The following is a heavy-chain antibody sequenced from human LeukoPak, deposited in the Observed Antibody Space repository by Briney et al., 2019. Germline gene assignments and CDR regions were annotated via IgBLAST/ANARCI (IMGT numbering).Heavy chain of an antibody. J-gene: IGHJ4*02. CDR2: IIPMFGTA. V-gene: IGHV1-69*13. Sequence: ALVKVSCKASGGTFSYYAINWVRQAPGQGLEWMGGIIPMFGTANYAQKFQGRVTITADESTSTAYMELSSLRSEDTAVYYCARDTAYSSSWYFDYWGQGTLVTVSS. D-gene: IGHD6-13*01. CDR1: GGTFSYYA. CDR3: ARDTAYSSSWYFDY.